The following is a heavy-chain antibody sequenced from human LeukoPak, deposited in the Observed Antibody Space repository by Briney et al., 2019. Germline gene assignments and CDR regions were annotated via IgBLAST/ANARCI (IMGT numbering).Heavy chain of an antibody. CDR1: GYSFTSYW. D-gene: IGHD3-22*01. CDR3: ARHSYDSSGYSPLDY. Sequence: GESLKISCKGSGYSFTSYWIGWVRQMPGKGLEWMGIIYPGDSDTRYSPSFQGRVTISADKSISTAYLQWSSLKASDTAMYYCARHSYDSSGYSPLDYWGQGTLVTVSS. CDR2: IYPGDSDT. V-gene: IGHV5-51*01. J-gene: IGHJ4*02.